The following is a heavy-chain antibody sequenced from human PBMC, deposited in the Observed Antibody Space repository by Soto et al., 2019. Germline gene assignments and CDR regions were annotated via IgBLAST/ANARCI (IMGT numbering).Heavy chain of an antibody. Sequence: HSGGSLRLSCAASGFTFSSYGMHWVRQAPGKGLEWVAVISYDGSNKYYADSVKGRFTISRDNSKNTLYLQMNSLRAEDTAVYYCAKEPGGLQLWRFDYWGQGTLVTVSS. J-gene: IGHJ4*02. CDR1: GFTFSSYG. CDR2: ISYDGSNK. V-gene: IGHV3-30*18. CDR3: AKEPGGLQLWRFDY. D-gene: IGHD5-18*01.